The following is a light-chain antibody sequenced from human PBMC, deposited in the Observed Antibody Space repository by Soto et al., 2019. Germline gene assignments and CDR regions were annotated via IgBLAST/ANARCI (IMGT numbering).Light chain of an antibody. J-gene: IGLJ1*01. V-gene: IGLV1-44*01. CDR1: SSNIGSNT. CDR2: TND. CDR3: AAWDDSLNGFYV. Sequence: QSVLTQPPSASGTPGQRVTISCSGGSSNIGSNTVHWYQQLPGTAPKLLIYTNDQRPSGVSDRFSGSKSGTSASLAISGLQSADEADYYCAAWDDSLNGFYVFGTGTKLTVL.